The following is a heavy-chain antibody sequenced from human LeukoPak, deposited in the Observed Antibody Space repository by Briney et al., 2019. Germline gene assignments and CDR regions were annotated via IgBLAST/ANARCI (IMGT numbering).Heavy chain of an antibody. V-gene: IGHV4-59*08. D-gene: IGHD3-22*01. CDR3: ASQYCYDGRGYYDY. J-gene: IGHJ4*02. CDR1: GGSISSYY. CDR2: IYYSGST. Sequence: PSETLSLTCTVSGGSISSYYWNWIRQPPGKGLEWIGYIYYSGSTNYNPSLKSRVTISVDTSKNQFSLKLSSVTAADTAVYYCASQYCYDGRGYYDYWGQGTLVTVSS.